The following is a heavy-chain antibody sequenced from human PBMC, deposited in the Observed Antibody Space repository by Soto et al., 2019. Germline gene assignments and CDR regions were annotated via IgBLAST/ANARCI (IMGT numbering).Heavy chain of an antibody. Sequence: QVQLVESGGGVVQPGRSLRLSCVASGFTFSNNGIHWVRQAPGKGLEWVAVISSDGSKKYYADSVKGRFTISRDNSKNTLYLQMNSRRAEDTAVYYCAMDLYGGSSRFDYWGQGALSTVSS. CDR2: ISSDGSKK. V-gene: IGHV3-30*03. CDR1: GFTFSNNG. D-gene: IGHD2-15*01. J-gene: IGHJ4*02. CDR3: AMDLYGGSSRFDY.